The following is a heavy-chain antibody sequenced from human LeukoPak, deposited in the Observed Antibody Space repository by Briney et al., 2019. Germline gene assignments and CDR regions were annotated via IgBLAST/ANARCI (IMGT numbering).Heavy chain of an antibody. CDR1: GGSFSGYY. J-gene: IGHJ4*02. Sequence: SETLSLTCAVYGGSFSGYYWSWIRQPPGKGLEWIGETNHSGSTNYNPSLKSRVTISVDTSKNQFSLKLSSVTAADTAVYYCARGGTLGYCSGGSCHTLTDYWGQGTLVTVSS. CDR3: ARGGTLGYCSGGSCHTLTDY. CDR2: TNHSGST. D-gene: IGHD2-15*01. V-gene: IGHV4-34*01.